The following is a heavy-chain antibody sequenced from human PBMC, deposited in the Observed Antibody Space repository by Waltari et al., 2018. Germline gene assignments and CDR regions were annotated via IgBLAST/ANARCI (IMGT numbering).Heavy chain of an antibody. J-gene: IGHJ6*03. CDR3: ARGLYGSGNSPYYYYYYMDV. Sequence: QVQLQESASGLVKPSQTLSLTCAVSGGSISSGGYSWSWIRQPPGKGLEWIGYIYYSGSTYYNPSLKSRVTISVDRSKNLFSLKLSSVTAADTAVYYCARGLYGSGNSPYYYYYYMDVRGKGTTVTVSS. CDR2: IYYSGST. D-gene: IGHD3-10*01. V-gene: IGHV4-30-2*01. CDR1: GGSISSGGYS.